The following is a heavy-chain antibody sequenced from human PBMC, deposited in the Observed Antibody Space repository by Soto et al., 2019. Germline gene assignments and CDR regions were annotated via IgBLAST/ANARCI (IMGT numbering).Heavy chain of an antibody. CDR1: GGSVTNINYF. Sequence: PSETLSLTCSVSGGSVTNINYFWAWIRQSPGKGLEWIANIYYAGTTFYNPSLRSRVSMTIDASKNRFSLNLSSVTASDTALYYCARHEYVSSSYDLLDVWSRGTMVTVSS. V-gene: IGHV4-39*01. J-gene: IGHJ3*01. CDR2: IYYAGTT. CDR3: ARHEYVSSSYDLLDV. D-gene: IGHD3-22*01.